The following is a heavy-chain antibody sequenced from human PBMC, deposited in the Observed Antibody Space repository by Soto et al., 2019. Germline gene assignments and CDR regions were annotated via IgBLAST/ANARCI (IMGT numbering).Heavy chain of an antibody. J-gene: IGHJ5*02. CDR3: ARGSGGYYGSGTWFDH. D-gene: IGHD3-10*01. V-gene: IGHV4-61*01. CDR2: IYYTGNP. Sequence: PSETLSLTCNVSGGSVSSGSYYWSWIRQPPGKGLEWIGYIYYTGNPDYNPSLESRVTISKDTSRNQFSLKLSSVTAADTAVYYCARGSGGYYGSGTWFDHWGQGTPVTVSS. CDR1: GGSVSSGSYY.